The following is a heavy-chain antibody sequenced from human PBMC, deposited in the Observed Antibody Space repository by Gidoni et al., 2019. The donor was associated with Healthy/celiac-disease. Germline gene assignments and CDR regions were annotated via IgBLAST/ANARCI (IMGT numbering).Heavy chain of an antibody. D-gene: IGHD1-1*01. CDR2: IYSGGST. CDR3: AGRWKYFDY. Sequence: EVQLVESGGGLIQPGVSLSLSCAASGFTVSSNYMSCVHQAPGKGLEWVSVIYSGGSTYYADSVKGRFTISRDNSKNTLYLQMNSVRAEDTAVYYCAGRWKYFDYWGQGTLVTVSS. CDR1: GFTVSSNY. J-gene: IGHJ4*02. V-gene: IGHV3-53*01.